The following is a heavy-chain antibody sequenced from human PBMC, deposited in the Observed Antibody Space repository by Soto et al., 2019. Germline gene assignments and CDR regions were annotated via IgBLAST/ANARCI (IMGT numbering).Heavy chain of an antibody. Sequence: SATLSLTCAVYGGSFSGYYWSWIRQPPGKGLEWIGEINHSGSTNYNPSLKSRVTISVDTSKNQFSLKLSSVTAADTAVYYCAEGYGSGVDYYYGMDVWGQGTTVT. V-gene: IGHV4-34*01. CDR3: AEGYGSGVDYYYGMDV. CDR2: INHSGST. D-gene: IGHD3-10*01. J-gene: IGHJ6*02. CDR1: GGSFSGYY.